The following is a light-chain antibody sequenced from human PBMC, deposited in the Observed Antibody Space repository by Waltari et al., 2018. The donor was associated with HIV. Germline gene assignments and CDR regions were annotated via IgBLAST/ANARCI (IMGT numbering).Light chain of an antibody. CDR2: YVD. V-gene: IGLV2-14*03. CDR3: ASFTGDNTVM. Sequence: AVTPPASVSGLPGQSTTISCTGRASAFGLYHFVSWYQQHSGKPPKLILYYVDSRASGVSERFSGSMSGNTASLTISGLRAEDEAHYYCASFTGDNTVMFGGGTEVTVL. J-gene: IGLJ3*02. CDR1: ASAFGLYHF.